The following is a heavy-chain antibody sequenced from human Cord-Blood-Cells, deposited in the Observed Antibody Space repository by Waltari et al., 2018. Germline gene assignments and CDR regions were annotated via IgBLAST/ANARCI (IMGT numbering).Heavy chain of an antibody. CDR2: IKQDGSEK. J-gene: IGHJ4*02. CDR3: ARDAQGDY. Sequence: EVQLVESGGGLVQPGGSLRLSCAASGFPFSSYWVSWVRQAPGKGLEWVANIKQDGSEKYYVDSVKGRFTISRDNAKNSLYLQMNSLRAEDTAVYYCARDAQGDYWGQGTLVTVSS. V-gene: IGHV3-7*05. CDR1: GFPFSSYW.